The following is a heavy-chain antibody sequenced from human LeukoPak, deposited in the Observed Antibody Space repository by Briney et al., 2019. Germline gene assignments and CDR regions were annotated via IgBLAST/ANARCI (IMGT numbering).Heavy chain of an antibody. CDR3: ARAWSCSGGSCYGALGY. V-gene: IGHV4-34*01. CDR1: GGSFSGYY. J-gene: IGHJ4*02. CDR2: INHSGST. Sequence: SETLSLTCAVYGGSFSGYYWSWIRQRLGRGLERIGEINHSGSTNYNPPLKSRVTISVDTSKNQFSLKLSSVTAADTAVYYCARAWSCSGGSCYGALGYWGQGTLVTVSS. D-gene: IGHD2-15*01.